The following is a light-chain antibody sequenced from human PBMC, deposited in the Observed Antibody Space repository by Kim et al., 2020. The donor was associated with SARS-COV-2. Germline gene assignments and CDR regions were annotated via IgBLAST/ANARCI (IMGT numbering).Light chain of an antibody. CDR1: QSVSRNY. CDR2: LAS. V-gene: IGKV3-20*01. CDR3: QQYDTSPYT. J-gene: IGKJ2*01. Sequence: SPGESATLSCRASQSVSRNYLAWYHQRPGQAPRLRIYLASTRATGAPDRFSGSGSGTDFTLTIRRLEPEDSGVFYCQQYDTSPYTFGQGTKVDIK.